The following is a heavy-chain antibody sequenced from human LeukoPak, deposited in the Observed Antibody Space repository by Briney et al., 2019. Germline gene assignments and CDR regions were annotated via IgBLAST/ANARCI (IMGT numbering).Heavy chain of an antibody. V-gene: IGHV4-38-2*02. D-gene: IGHD5-12*01. Sequence: KASETLCLTCTVSGYSISSGYYWGWIRQPPGKGLDWIGRVYHSGSTYYNPSPKSRVTISVDTSKNQFSLKLSSVTAADTAVYYCARGDSGYAAQAFDIWGQGTMVTVSS. CDR3: ARGDSGYAAQAFDI. CDR1: GYSISSGYY. CDR2: VYHSGST. J-gene: IGHJ3*02.